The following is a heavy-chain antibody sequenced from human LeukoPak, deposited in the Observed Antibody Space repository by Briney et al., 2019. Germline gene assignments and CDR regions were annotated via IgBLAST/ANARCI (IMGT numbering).Heavy chain of an antibody. D-gene: IGHD2-2*01. J-gene: IGHJ4*02. Sequence: SETLSLTCTVSGGSISSHYWSWIRQPLGKGLEWIGYIYYSGSTNYNPSLKSRVTISVDTSKNQFSLKLSSVTAADTAVYYCARVGEYQLLSYFDYWGQGTLVTVSS. CDR2: IYYSGST. CDR3: ARVGEYQLLSYFDY. V-gene: IGHV4-59*11. CDR1: GGSISSHY.